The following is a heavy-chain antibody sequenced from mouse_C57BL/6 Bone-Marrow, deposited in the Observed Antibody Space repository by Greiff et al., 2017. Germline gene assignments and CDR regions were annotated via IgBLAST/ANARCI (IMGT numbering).Heavy chain of an antibody. CDR3: ARWRDWYFDC. V-gene: IGHV14-3*01. J-gene: IGHJ1*03. CDR1: GFNIKNTY. Sequence: EVQLQQSVAELVRPGASVKLSCTASGFNIKNTYMHWVKQRPEPGLEGIGRIDPANGNAKYAPKFPGKATLAADTSSNTAYLQLSSLTSEDTAVYYCARWRDWYFDCWGKGNTVTVGS. CDR2: IDPANGNA.